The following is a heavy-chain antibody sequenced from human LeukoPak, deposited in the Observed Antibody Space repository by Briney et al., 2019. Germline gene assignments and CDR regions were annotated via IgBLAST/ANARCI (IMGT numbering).Heavy chain of an antibody. D-gene: IGHD3-22*01. CDR2: ISYDGSNK. J-gene: IGHJ6*02. V-gene: IGHV3-30*04. CDR1: GFTFSSYA. Sequence: GVSLRLSCAASGFTFSSYAMHWVRQAPGKGLEWVAVISYDGSNKYYADSVKGRFTISRDNSKNTLYLQMNSLRAEDTAVYYCATIYYDSSGPIYYYYYYGMDVWGQGTTVTVSS. CDR3: ATIYYDSSGPIYYYYYYGMDV.